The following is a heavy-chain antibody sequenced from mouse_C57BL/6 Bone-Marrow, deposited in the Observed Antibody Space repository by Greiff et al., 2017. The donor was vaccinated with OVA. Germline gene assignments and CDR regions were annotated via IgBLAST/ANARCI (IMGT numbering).Heavy chain of an antibody. CDR1: GFTFSDYG. CDR2: ISSGSSTI. V-gene: IGHV5-17*01. D-gene: IGHD2-4*01. Sequence: EVHLVESGGGLVKPGGSLKLSCAASGFTFSDYGMHWVRQAPEKGLEWVAYISSGSSTIYYADTVKGRFTISRDNAKNTLFLQMTSLRSEDTAMYYCARRDDYDDWYFDVWGTGTTVTVSS. J-gene: IGHJ1*03. CDR3: ARRDDYDDWYFDV.